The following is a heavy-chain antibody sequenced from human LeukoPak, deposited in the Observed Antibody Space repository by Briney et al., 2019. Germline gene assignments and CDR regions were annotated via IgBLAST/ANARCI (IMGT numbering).Heavy chain of an antibody. J-gene: IGHJ4*02. D-gene: IGHD2-2*01. CDR3: ARWRDIVVVPAGVNFDY. Sequence: SETLSLTCTVSGGSISSSSYYWGWIRQPPGKGLEWIGSIYYSGSTYYNPSLKSRVTISVDTSKNQFSLKLSSVTAADTAVYYCARWRDIVVVPAGVNFDYWGQGTLVTVSS. CDR2: IYYSGST. V-gene: IGHV4-39*01. CDR1: GGSISSSSYY.